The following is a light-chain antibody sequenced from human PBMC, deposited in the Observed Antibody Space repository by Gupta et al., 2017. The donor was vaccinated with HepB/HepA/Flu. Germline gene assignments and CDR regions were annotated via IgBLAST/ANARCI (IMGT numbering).Light chain of an antibody. Sequence: SYALTQPPPVSLSPGQTASNTCSGDKLGDKYACWYQQKPGQSLVLVVYEDTKRAAGIPGRFSGSNSGNTATLTISETQAVDEADYYCQAWHSSTAVVFGGGTKLTVL. CDR1: KLGDKY. V-gene: IGLV3-1*01. CDR2: EDT. CDR3: QAWHSSTAVV. J-gene: IGLJ2*01.